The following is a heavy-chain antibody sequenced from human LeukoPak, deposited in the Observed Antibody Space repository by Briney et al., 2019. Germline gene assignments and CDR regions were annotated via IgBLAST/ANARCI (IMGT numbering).Heavy chain of an antibody. Sequence: SETLSLTCTVSGGSISSYYWSWIRQPPGKGLEWIGYIYYSGSTNYNPSLKSRVTISVDTSKNQFSLKLSSVTAADTAVYYCARGIYPRWGEWLTYYYYYMDVWGKGTTVTVSS. V-gene: IGHV4-59*01. J-gene: IGHJ6*03. CDR2: IYYSGST. D-gene: IGHD3-3*01. CDR1: GGSISSYY. CDR3: ARGIYPRWGEWLTYYYYYMDV.